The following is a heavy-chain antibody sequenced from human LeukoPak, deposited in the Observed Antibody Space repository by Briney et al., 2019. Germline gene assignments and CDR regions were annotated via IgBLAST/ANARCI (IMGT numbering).Heavy chain of an antibody. CDR1: GFTFSDYY. Sequence: PGGSLRLSCAASGFTFSDYYMSWIRQAPGKGLEWVSYISSSSSYTNYADSVKGRFTISRDNAKNSLYLQMNSLRAEDTAVDYCARVYDSSGYYYDYWGQGTLVTVSS. V-gene: IGHV3-11*05. D-gene: IGHD3-22*01. CDR3: ARVYDSSGYYYDY. CDR2: ISSSSSYT. J-gene: IGHJ4*02.